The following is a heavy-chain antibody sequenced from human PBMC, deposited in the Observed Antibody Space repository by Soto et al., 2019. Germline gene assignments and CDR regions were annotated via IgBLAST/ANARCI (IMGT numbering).Heavy chain of an antibody. CDR1: GFTFSSYA. J-gene: IGHJ4*02. CDR3: AKYRRLWYYDFWSGYNYPDY. CDR2: ISGSGGST. D-gene: IGHD3-3*01. Sequence: GGSLRLSCAASGFTFSSYAMSWVRQAPGKGLEWVSAISGSGGSTYYADSVKGRFTISRDNSKNTLYLQMNSLRAEDTAVYYCAKYRRLWYYDFWSGYNYPDYWGQGTLVTVSS. V-gene: IGHV3-23*01.